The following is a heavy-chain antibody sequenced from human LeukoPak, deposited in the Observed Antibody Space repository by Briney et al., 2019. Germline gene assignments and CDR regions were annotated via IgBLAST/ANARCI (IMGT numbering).Heavy chain of an antibody. Sequence: ASVKVSCKASGYTFTSYGISWVRQDPGQGLEWMGWISAYNGNTNYAQKLQGRVTMTTDTSTSTAYMELRSLRSDDTAVYYCACVVVVAATRGYYFDYWGQGTLVTVSS. CDR3: ACVVVVAATRGYYFDY. J-gene: IGHJ4*02. CDR1: GYTFTSYG. V-gene: IGHV1-18*01. D-gene: IGHD2-15*01. CDR2: ISAYNGNT.